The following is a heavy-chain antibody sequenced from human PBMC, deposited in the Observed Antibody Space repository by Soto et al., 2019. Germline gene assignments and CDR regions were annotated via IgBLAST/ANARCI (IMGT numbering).Heavy chain of an antibody. D-gene: IGHD4-17*01. CDR1: GFTFTNYF. Sequence: PGESLKISCKVSGFTFTNYFITWVRQMPGKGLEWMGIIYPGDSDTRYSPSFQGQVTISADKSISTAYLQWSSLKASDTATYYCAMSSGDYVSPFDYWGQGALVTVSS. J-gene: IGHJ4*02. V-gene: IGHV5-51*01. CDR3: AMSSGDYVSPFDY. CDR2: IYPGDSDT.